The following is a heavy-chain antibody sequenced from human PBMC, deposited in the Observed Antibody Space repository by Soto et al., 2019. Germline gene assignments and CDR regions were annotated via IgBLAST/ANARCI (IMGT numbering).Heavy chain of an antibody. D-gene: IGHD2-21*02. CDR2: IYYSGRT. Sequence: PSETLSLTCIVSGESISSSSYYWGWIRQPPGKGLEWIGSIYYSGRTYYNPSFKSRVTISIDTSKNQFSLKLSSVTATDTAVYYCARQRTTVVTQASFDHWGQGALVTVSS. V-gene: IGHV4-39*01. CDR1: GESISSSSYY. J-gene: IGHJ4*02. CDR3: ARQRTTVVTQASFDH.